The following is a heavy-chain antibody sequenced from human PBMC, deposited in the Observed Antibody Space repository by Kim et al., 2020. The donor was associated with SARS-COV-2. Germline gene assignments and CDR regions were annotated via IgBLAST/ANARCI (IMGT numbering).Heavy chain of an antibody. CDR1: GGSISSYY. CDR3: ARDPAVGATGGAFDI. CDR2: IYYSGST. Sequence: SETLSLTCTVSGGSISSYYWSWIRQPPGKGLEWIGYIYYSGSTNYNPSLKSRVTISVDTSKNQFSLKLSSVTAADTAVYYCARDPAVGATGGAFDIWGQGTMVTVSS. D-gene: IGHD1-26*01. V-gene: IGHV4-59*01. J-gene: IGHJ3*02.